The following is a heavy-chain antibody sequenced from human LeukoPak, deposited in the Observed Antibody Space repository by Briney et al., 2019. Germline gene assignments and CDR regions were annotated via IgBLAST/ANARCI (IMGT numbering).Heavy chain of an antibody. CDR3: ARGNPSNLELLWFGESSPRDFDY. CDR2: LNHSGST. Sequence: SETLSLTSSVYGLSFNAYYWIWIRPPPGQGLEWIVVLNHSGSTNYNPSLKSRVTISVDTSKNQFSMKLSSVTGADTAVYYCARGNPSNLELLWFGESSPRDFDYWGQGTLVTVSS. J-gene: IGHJ4*02. V-gene: IGHV4-34*01. D-gene: IGHD3-10*01. CDR1: GLSFNAYY.